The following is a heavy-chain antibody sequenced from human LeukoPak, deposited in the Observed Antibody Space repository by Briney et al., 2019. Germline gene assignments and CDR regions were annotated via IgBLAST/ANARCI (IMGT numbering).Heavy chain of an antibody. V-gene: IGHV3-23*01. CDR3: AKDRSLVGVSWFDP. CDR2: ISGSGGST. Sequence: GGSLRLSCAASGFTFSSYAMSWVRQAAGNGLESVSAISGSGGSTYYADSVKGRFTISRDNSKNTLYLQMNSLRAEDTAVYYCAKDRSLVGVSWFDPWGQGTLVTVSS. J-gene: IGHJ5*02. D-gene: IGHD1-26*01. CDR1: GFTFSSYA.